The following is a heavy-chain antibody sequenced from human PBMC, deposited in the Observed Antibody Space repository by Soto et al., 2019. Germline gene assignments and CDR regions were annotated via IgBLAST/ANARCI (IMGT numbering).Heavy chain of an antibody. CDR3: ARYGGGSGYYYYFDY. Sequence: QVQLVESGGGVVQPGRSLRLSCAASGFTFSSYAMHWVRQAPGKGLEWVAVISYDGSNKYYADSVKGRFTISRDNSKNTLYLQMNSLRAEDTAVYYCARYGGGSGYYYYFDYWGQGTLVTVSS. CDR1: GFTFSSYA. D-gene: IGHD3-22*01. J-gene: IGHJ4*02. V-gene: IGHV3-30-3*01. CDR2: ISYDGSNK.